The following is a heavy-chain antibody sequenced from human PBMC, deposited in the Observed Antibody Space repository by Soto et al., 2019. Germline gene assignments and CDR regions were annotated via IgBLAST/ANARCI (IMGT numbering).Heavy chain of an antibody. CDR1: GGSIDRSNYY. V-gene: IGHV4-39*01. CDR2: TYYNGNA. D-gene: IGHD3-10*01. CDR3: ARHFVAVVIKGWGY. Sequence: QLQLQESGPGLVKPSETLSLTCNVSGGSIDRSNYYWDWLRQPPEKGLEWIGTTYYNGNAYYNPSLKSRVSMSVDTSKNQFSLKLVSVTAADTAVYYCARHFVAVVIKGWGYWGQGTLVTVSS. J-gene: IGHJ4*02.